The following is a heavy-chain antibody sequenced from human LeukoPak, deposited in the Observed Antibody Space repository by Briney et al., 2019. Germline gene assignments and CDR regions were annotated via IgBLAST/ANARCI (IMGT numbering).Heavy chain of an antibody. CDR1: GFSFSSYW. V-gene: IGHV3-7*01. D-gene: IGHD3-3*01. CDR3: ARGRDDFWSGYYPYLDY. Sequence: GGSLRLSCAASGFSFSSYWMSWVRQAPGKGLEWVANIQHDGSEQYYVDSVKGRFTISRDNTKKSLFLQMNSLRAEDTAVYYCARGRDDFWSGYYPYLDYWGQGTLVTVSS. CDR2: IQHDGSEQ. J-gene: IGHJ4*02.